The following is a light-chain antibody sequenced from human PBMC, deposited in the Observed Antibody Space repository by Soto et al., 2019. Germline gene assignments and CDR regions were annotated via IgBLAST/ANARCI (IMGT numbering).Light chain of an antibody. CDR1: SRDVGGYNY. V-gene: IGLV2-8*01. CDR3: ISYGGSHNYV. Sequence: QSVLTQPPSASGSPGQSVTISCTGTSRDVGGYNYVSWYQQHPGKAHNLMIYEVSKRPSGVPDRFSGSKSGDTASLTVSGLQAEDEADYYGISYGGSHNYVVGSGTKV. J-gene: IGLJ1*01. CDR2: EVS.